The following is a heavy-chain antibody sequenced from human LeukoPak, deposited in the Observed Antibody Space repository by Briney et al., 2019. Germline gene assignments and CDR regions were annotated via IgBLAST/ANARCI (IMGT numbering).Heavy chain of an antibody. Sequence: ASVKVSCKASGYTFTGYYMNWVRQAPGQGLEWMGWINPNSGVTNYAQKFQGRVTMTRDTSISTAYMELTRLRSDDTAVYYCARLGISFYDTVTDNYYDPWGQGTLVTVSS. CDR3: ARLGISFYDTVTDNYYDP. CDR1: GYTFTGYY. CDR2: INPNSGVT. J-gene: IGHJ5*02. V-gene: IGHV1-2*02. D-gene: IGHD3-9*01.